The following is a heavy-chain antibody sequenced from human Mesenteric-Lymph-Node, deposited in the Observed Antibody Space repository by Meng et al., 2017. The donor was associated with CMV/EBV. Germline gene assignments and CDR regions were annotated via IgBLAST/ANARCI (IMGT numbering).Heavy chain of an antibody. CDR3: ARGGDFWSGYQIDY. V-gene: IGHV4-34*01. CDR1: GGSFSGYY. CDR2: INHSGST. Sequence: SETLSLTCAVYGGSFSGYYWSWIRQPPGKGLEWIGEINHSGSTNYNPSLKSRVTISVDTSKNQFSLKLSSVTAADTAVYYCARGGDFWSGYQIDYWGQGTLVTVSS. D-gene: IGHD3-3*01. J-gene: IGHJ4*02.